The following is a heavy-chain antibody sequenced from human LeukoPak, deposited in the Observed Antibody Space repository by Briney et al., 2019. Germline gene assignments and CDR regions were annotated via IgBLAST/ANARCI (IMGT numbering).Heavy chain of an antibody. CDR2: ISYDGSNK. CDR1: GFTFSSYA. J-gene: IGHJ4*02. Sequence: GSLRLSCAASGFTFSSYAMHWVRQAPGKGLEWVAVISYDGSNKYYADSVKGRFTISRDNSKNTLYLQMNSLRAEDTAVYYCAKARSYYGSGAFDYWGQGTLVTVSS. V-gene: IGHV3-30-3*01. D-gene: IGHD3-10*01. CDR3: AKARSYYGSGAFDY.